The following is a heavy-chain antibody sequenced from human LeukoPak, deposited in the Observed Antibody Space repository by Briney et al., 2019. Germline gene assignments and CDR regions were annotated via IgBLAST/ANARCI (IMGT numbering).Heavy chain of an antibody. CDR1: GGSISSSNW. Sequence: SETLSLTCAVSGGSISSSNWWSWVRQPPGKGLEWIGEIYHSGSTNYNPSLKSRVTISVDKSKNHFSLNLISVTAADTAVYYCARALDGYCYSSNCLYNWFDPWGLGTQVTVSS. CDR3: ARALDGYCYSSNCLYNWFDP. D-gene: IGHD2-2*01. J-gene: IGHJ5*02. V-gene: IGHV4-4*02. CDR2: IYHSGST.